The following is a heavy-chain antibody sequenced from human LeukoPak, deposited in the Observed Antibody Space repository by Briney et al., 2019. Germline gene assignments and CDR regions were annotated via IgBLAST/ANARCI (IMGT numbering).Heavy chain of an antibody. CDR1: GFTLCSYA. D-gene: IGHD1-26*01. J-gene: IGHJ4*02. Sequence: GGSLRLSCAVSGFTLCSYAMHWVREAPGKGVEGGGVISYDGSNKYYADSVKGRFTISRDNSKNTLYLQMSSLRAEDTAVYYCARGVGARSFVDDWGQGTLVTVSS. V-gene: IGHV3-30-3*01. CDR3: ARGVGARSFVDD. CDR2: ISYDGSNK.